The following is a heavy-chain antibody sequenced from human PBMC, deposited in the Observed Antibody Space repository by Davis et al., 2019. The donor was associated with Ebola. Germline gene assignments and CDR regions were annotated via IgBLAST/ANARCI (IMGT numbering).Heavy chain of an antibody. CDR1: GFTFSSYA. CDR3: AKLGYNWSGKYDY. CDR2: ISYDGSNK. J-gene: IGHJ4*02. D-gene: IGHD1-20*01. V-gene: IGHV3-30-3*02. Sequence: GESLKISCSASGFTFSSYAVHWVRQAPGKGLEWVAVISYDGSNKHYADSVKGRFTISRDNSKNTLYLQMNSLRAEDTAVYYCAKLGYNWSGKYDYWGQGTLVTVSS.